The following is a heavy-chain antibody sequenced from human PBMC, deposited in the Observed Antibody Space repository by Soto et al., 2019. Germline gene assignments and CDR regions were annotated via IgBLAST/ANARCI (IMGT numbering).Heavy chain of an antibody. CDR3: AISSWQRWLQLGGY. Sequence: QVQLVESGGGVVQPGRSLRLSCAASGFTFSSYGMHWVRQAPGKGLEWVAVIWFDGSNKYYADSVKGRFTISRDNSKNTLYLQMNSLRAEDTAVDYCAISSWQRWLQLGGYWGQGTLVTVSS. CDR2: IWFDGSNK. J-gene: IGHJ4*02. V-gene: IGHV3-33*01. D-gene: IGHD5-12*01. CDR1: GFTFSSYG.